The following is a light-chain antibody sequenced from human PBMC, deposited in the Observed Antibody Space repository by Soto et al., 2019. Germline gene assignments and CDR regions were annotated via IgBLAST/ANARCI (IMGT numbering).Light chain of an antibody. CDR2: GAS. Sequence: EIVLTQSPGTLSLSPGERATLSCRASQSVSSSYLAWYQQKPGQAPRLLIYGASSRATGIPDRFSGSGSGTDFTLTISRLEPEDFAVNYCQQYGSSITWTFGQGTKVEIK. CDR1: QSVSSSY. CDR3: QQYGSSITWT. V-gene: IGKV3-20*01. J-gene: IGKJ1*01.